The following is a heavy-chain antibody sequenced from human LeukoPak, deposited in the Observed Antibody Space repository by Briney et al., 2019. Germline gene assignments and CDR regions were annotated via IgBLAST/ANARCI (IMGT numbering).Heavy chain of an antibody. J-gene: IGHJ3*02. CDR1: GDSVSSNSAA. CDR3: ARVTSYYYDSSGYYPDAFDI. Sequence: SQTLSLTCAISGDSVSSNSAAWNWIRQSPSRGLEWLGRTYYRSKWYNDYAVSVKSRITINPDTSKNQFSLQLNSVTPEDTAVYYCARVTSYYYDSSGYYPDAFDIWGQGTMVTVSS. V-gene: IGHV6-1*01. D-gene: IGHD3-22*01. CDR2: TYYRSKWYN.